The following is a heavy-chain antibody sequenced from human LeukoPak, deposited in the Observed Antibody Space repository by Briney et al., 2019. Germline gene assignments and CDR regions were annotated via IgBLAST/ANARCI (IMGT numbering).Heavy chain of an antibody. CDR1: GYYFTDYW. CDR3: ARGVDCSGDSCYPNWFDR. D-gene: IGHD2-15*01. Sequence: GESLKISCKTSGYYFTDYWIGWVRQMPGKGLEWMGIIYPGDFDTRYSPSFQGQVTISADKSISTAYLQWSSLKASDTAMYYCARGVDCSGDSCYPNWFDRWGQGTLVTVSS. J-gene: IGHJ5*02. CDR2: IYPGDFDT. V-gene: IGHV5-51*01.